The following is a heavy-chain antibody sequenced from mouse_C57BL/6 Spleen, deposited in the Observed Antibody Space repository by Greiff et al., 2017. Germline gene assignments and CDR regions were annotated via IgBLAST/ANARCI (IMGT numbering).Heavy chain of an antibody. CDR3: ARRIITTVVDPYYAMDY. D-gene: IGHD1-1*01. Sequence: EVQRVESGGDLVKPGGSLKLSCAASGFTFSSYGMSWVRQTPDKRLEWVATISSGGSYTYYPDSVKGRFTISRDNAKKTLYLQMSSLKSEDTAMYYCARRIITTVVDPYYAMDYWGQGTSVTVSS. CDR1: GFTFSSYG. V-gene: IGHV5-6*01. J-gene: IGHJ4*01. CDR2: ISSGGSYT.